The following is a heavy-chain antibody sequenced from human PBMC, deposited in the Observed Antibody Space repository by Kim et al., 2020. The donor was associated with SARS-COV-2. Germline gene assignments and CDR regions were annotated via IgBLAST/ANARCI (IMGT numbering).Heavy chain of an antibody. Sequence: GGSLRLSCVASGFTFDDYAMHWVRQAPGKGLEWVSSIKWNGDNTGYADSVQGRFTISRDNTKNSLSLQMNSLRPDDTALYYCAKDQYSSGKNPIDYWGQGTLVTVS. CDR2: IKWNGDNT. J-gene: IGHJ4*02. V-gene: IGHV3-9*01. CDR3: AKDQYSSGKNPIDY. D-gene: IGHD6-25*01. CDR1: GFTFDDYA.